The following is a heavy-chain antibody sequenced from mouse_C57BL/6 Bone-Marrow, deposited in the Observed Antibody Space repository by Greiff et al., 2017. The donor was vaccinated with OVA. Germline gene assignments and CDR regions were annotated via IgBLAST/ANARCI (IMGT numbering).Heavy chain of an antibody. Sequence: ESGPELVKPGASVKISCKASGYAFSSSWMNWVKQRPGKGLEWIGRIYPGDGDTNYNGKFKGKATLTADKSSSTAYMQLSSLTSEDSAVYFCARETYDYPFAYWGQGTLVTVSA. CDR1: GYAFSSSW. D-gene: IGHD2-4*01. CDR2: IYPGDGDT. V-gene: IGHV1-82*01. CDR3: ARETYDYPFAY. J-gene: IGHJ3*01.